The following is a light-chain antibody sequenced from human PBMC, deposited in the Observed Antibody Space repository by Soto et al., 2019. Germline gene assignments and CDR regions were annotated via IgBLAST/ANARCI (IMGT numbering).Light chain of an antibody. J-gene: IGKJ5*01. Sequence: EIVLTQSPATLSLSPGERATLSCRASQSVTTSLSGYQQKPGQAPRLLIYGASTRATGIPDRFSGSGSGTDFTLTINSLEPEDFAVYYCQQRSNWPPITFGQGTRLEIK. CDR1: QSVTTS. CDR3: QQRSNWPPIT. V-gene: IGKV3-11*01. CDR2: GAS.